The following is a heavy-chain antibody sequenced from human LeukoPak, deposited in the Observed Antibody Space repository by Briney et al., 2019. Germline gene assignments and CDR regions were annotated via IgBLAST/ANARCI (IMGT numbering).Heavy chain of an antibody. CDR2: ISSSSSYT. J-gene: IGHJ6*04. CDR1: GFTFSDYY. Sequence: GGSLRRSCAASGFTFSDYYMSWIRQAPGKGLEWVSYISSSSSYTNYADSVKGRFTISRDNAKNSLYLQMNSLRAEDTAVYYCARSSSSWLSHLYYYYGMDVWGKGTTVTVSS. D-gene: IGHD6-13*01. CDR3: ARSSSSWLSHLYYYYGMDV. V-gene: IGHV3-11*06.